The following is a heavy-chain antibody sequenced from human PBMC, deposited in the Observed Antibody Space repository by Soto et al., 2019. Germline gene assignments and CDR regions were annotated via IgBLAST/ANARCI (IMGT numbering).Heavy chain of an antibody. J-gene: IGHJ6*03. D-gene: IGHD4-17*01. CDR2: IVVGSGNT. CDR3: AAGSTVTTFAPGPGFYMDV. CDR1: GFTLTSSA. V-gene: IGHV1-58*02. Sequence: SAKVSCKASGFTLTSSAMQWVRQARGQRLEWIGWIVVGSGNTNYAQKFQERVTITRDMSTSTAYMELSSLRSEDTAVYYCAAGSTVTTFAPGPGFYMDVWGKGTTVTVSS.